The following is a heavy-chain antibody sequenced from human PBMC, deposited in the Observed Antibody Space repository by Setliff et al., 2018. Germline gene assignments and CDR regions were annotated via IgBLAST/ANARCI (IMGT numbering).Heavy chain of an antibody. CDR2: IFDNGST. Sequence: PSETLSLTCAVSGYSINSPFTWGWIRQPPGKGLEWIGTIFDNGSTFYNPSLNSRVTMSIDTSKKEFSLRLSSVTAADTAVYYCARVGSATVTYFDYWGKGTTVTVSS. V-gene: IGHV4-38-2*01. J-gene: IGHJ4*03. CDR3: ARVGSATVTYFDY. CDR1: GYSINSPFT. D-gene: IGHD4-17*01.